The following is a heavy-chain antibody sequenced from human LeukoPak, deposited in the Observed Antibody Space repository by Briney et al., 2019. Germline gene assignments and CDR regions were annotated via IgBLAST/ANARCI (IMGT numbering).Heavy chain of an antibody. V-gene: IGHV3-30*04. J-gene: IGHJ5*02. CDR2: ISYDGSNK. CDR3: ARDRTEILWFGELPSRWFDP. Sequence: GGSLRLSCAASGFTFSSYAMHWVRQAPGKGLEWVAVISYDGSNKYYADSVKGRFTISRDNSKNTLYLQMNSLRAEDTAVYYCARDRTEILWFGELPSRWFDPWGQGTLVTVSS. CDR1: GFTFSSYA. D-gene: IGHD3-10*01.